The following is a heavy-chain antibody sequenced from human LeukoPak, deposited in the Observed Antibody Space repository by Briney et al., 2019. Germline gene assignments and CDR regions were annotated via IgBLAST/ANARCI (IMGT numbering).Heavy chain of an antibody. Sequence: SETLSLTCAVYGGSFSGYYWSWIRQPPGKGLEWIGEINHSGSTNYNPSLKSRVTISVDTSKNQFSLKLSSVTAADTAVYYCARFIAAPYYFDYWGRGTLVTVSS. J-gene: IGHJ4*02. CDR1: GGSFSGYY. V-gene: IGHV4-34*01. CDR2: INHSGST. D-gene: IGHD6-13*01. CDR3: ARFIAAPYYFDY.